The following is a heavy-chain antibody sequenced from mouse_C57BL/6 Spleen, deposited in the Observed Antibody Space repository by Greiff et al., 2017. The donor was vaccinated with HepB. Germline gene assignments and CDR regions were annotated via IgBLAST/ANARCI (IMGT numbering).Heavy chain of an antibody. CDR2: ISGGGGNT. J-gene: IGHJ3*01. CDR1: GFTFSSYT. V-gene: IGHV5-9*01. D-gene: IGHD3-2*02. CDR3: ARHLYSSGGFAY. Sequence: EVMLVESGGGLVKPGGSLKLSCAASGFTFSSYTMSWVRQTPEKRLEWVATISGGGGNTYYPDSVKGRFTISRDNAKNTLYLQMSSLGSEDTALYDCARHLYSSGGFAYWGQGTLVTVSA.